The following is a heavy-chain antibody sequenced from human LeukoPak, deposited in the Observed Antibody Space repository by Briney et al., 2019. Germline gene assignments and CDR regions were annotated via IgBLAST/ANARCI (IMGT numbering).Heavy chain of an antibody. CDR3: ARADPNASGYFYRFNWFDP. J-gene: IGHJ5*02. CDR1: GGSMSSYY. D-gene: IGHD3-10*01. CDR2: IYSSGST. V-gene: IGHV4-59*01. Sequence: SETLSLTCTVSGGSMSSYYWNWARQPPGKGLEWIGNIYSSGSTDYNPSLKSRVTISLDTSKFQFSLRLNSVTAADTAVYYCARADPNASGYFYRFNWFDPWGQGTLVTVSS.